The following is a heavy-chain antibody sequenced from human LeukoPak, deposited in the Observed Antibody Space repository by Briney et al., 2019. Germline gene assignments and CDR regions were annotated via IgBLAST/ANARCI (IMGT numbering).Heavy chain of an antibody. Sequence: PSETLSLTCTVSGGSISSSSYYWGWIRQPPGKGLEWIGSIYYSGSTYYNPSLKSPVTISVDTSKNQFSLKLSSVTAADTAVYYCARTNQPFDYWGQGTLVTVSS. CDR1: GGSISSSSYY. CDR3: ARTNQPFDY. CDR2: IYYSGST. V-gene: IGHV4-39*01. J-gene: IGHJ4*02. D-gene: IGHD2-2*01.